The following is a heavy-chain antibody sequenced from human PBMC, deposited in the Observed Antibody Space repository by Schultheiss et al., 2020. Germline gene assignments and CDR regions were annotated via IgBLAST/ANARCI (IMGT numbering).Heavy chain of an antibody. J-gene: IGHJ6*03. CDR1: GFTFGDYA. CDR2: IRSKAYGGTT. V-gene: IGHV3-49*03. Sequence: GGSLRLSCTASGFTFGDYAMSWFRQAPGKGLEWVGFIRSKAYGGTTEYAASVKGRFTISRDDSKSIAYLQMNSLKTEDTAVYYCTRDVVVVAATSSTYYYYMDVWGKGTTVNVSS. CDR3: TRDVVVVAATSSTYYYYMDV. D-gene: IGHD2-15*01.